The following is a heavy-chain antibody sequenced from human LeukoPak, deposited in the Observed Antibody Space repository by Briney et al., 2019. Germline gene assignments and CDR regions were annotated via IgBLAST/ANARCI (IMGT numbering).Heavy chain of an antibody. D-gene: IGHD3-9*01. J-gene: IGHJ4*02. CDR1: GFTVSSNY. CDR2: IYSGGST. Sequence: GGALRLSCAASGFTVSSNYMIWVRQAPGKGLEWVSVIYSGGSTYYADSVKGRFTISRDNSKNTLYLQMNSLRAEDTAVYYCARDPPRGYDILTGPNSGYWGQGTLVTVFS. CDR3: ARDPPRGYDILTGPNSGY. V-gene: IGHV3-53*01.